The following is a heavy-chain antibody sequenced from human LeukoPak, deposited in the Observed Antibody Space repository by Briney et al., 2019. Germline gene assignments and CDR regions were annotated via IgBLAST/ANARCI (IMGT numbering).Heavy chain of an antibody. Sequence: SETLSLTCTVSGGSISSSSYYWSWIRQPPGKGLEWIGYIYYSGSTNYNPSLKSRVTISVDTSKNQFSLKLSSVTAADTAVYYCARDNSSGWYGMDVWGQGTTVTVSS. CDR1: GGSISSSSYY. CDR2: IYYSGST. J-gene: IGHJ6*02. V-gene: IGHV4-61*01. CDR3: ARDNSSGWYGMDV. D-gene: IGHD6-19*01.